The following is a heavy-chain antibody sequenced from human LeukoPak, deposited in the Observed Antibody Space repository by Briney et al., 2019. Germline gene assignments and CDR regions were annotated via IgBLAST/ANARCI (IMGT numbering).Heavy chain of an antibody. D-gene: IGHD2-21*01. V-gene: IGHV1-69*11. CDR3: TIIPNVILFTHYFEY. Sequence: SVKVSCKASGGVFTTYAISWARQAPGQGLEWMGSIIPFLGTTNYAQKFQGRVTITADEPTRTAYMELTYVRSDDTAVYYCTIIPNVILFTHYFEYWGQGTLVTVSS. J-gene: IGHJ4*02. CDR1: GGVFTTYA. CDR2: IIPFLGTT.